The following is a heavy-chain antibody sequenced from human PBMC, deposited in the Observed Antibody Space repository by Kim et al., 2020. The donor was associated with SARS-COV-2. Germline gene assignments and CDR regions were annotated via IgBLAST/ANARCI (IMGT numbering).Heavy chain of an antibody. V-gene: IGHV1-2*02. CDR1: GYTFTGYY. D-gene: IGHD3-9*01. J-gene: IGHJ4*02. Sequence: ASVKVSCKASGYTFTGYYMHWVRQAPGQGLEWMGWINPNSGGTNYAQKFQGRVTMTRDTSISTAYMELSRLRSDDTAVYYCARDARLRYFDWLLFGYWGQGTLVTVSS. CDR3: ARDARLRYFDWLLFGY. CDR2: INPNSGGT.